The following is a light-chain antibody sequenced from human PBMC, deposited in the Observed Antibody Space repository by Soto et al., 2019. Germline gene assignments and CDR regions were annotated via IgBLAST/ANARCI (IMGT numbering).Light chain of an antibody. V-gene: IGLV2-14*01. CDR1: SSDVGAYNY. CDR2: EVT. J-gene: IGLJ1*01. CDR3: SSYTSSDTQV. Sequence: QSALTQPASVSGSPGQSITISCTGTSSDVGAYNYVSWYQQPPGEAPKLMIYEVTDRPSGVSNRFSGSKSGNTASLTISGLQAEDEADYYCSSYTSSDTQVFGTGTKLTVL.